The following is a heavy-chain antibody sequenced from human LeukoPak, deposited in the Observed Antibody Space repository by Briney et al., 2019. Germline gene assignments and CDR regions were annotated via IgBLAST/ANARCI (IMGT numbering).Heavy chain of an antibody. CDR3: ASSVSYGYFDY. CDR2: IYYSGST. J-gene: IGHJ4*02. CDR1: GGSISSYY. D-gene: IGHD5-18*01. Sequence: SETLSLTCTVSGGSISSYYWSWIRQPPGKGLEWIGYIYYSGSTNYNPSLKSRVTISVDTSKNQFSLKLSSVTAADTAVYYCASSVSYGYFDYWGQGTLVTVSS. V-gene: IGHV4-59*01.